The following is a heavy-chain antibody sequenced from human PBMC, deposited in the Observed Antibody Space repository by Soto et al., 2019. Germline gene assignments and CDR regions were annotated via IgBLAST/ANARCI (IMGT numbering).Heavy chain of an antibody. J-gene: IGHJ4*02. CDR2: IKSKTDGGTT. V-gene: IGHV3-15*01. D-gene: IGHD6-6*01. CDR1: GFTFINAW. Sequence: PGGSLRLSCAASGFTFINAWMSWVRQAPGKGLEWVGRIKSKTDGGTTDYAAPVKGRFTISRDDSKNTLYLQMNSLKTEDTAVYYCTTDPDSSSSPQIDYWGQGTLVTVSS. CDR3: TTDPDSSSSPQIDY.